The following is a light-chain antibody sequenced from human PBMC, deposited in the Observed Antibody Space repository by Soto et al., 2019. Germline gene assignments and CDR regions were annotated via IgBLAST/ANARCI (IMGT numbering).Light chain of an antibody. CDR3: QQYGRPPRAT. CDR1: HSVNSAY. CDR2: GAS. J-gene: IGKJ5*01. Sequence: EIFMTQSPSSLSLSAVEGATLSCRATHSVNSAYLAWYQQTPGQAPRLLMYGASSRATGIPERFSGGGSGTDFTLSISKVEPEDFAVYYCQQYGRPPRATFGQGTRLEIK. V-gene: IGKV3-20*01.